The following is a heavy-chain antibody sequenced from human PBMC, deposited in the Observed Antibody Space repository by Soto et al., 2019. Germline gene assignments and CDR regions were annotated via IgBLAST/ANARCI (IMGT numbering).Heavy chain of an antibody. CDR1: GFTFSNYS. V-gene: IGHV3-48*02. CDR2: ISGSGSTI. J-gene: IGHJ2*01. Sequence: EVQLVESGGGLVQPGGSLRLSCAASGFTFSNYSMNWVRQAPGKGLEWVSYISGSGSTIYYADSVKGRFTISRDNAKNSLSLQMNSLRDEDTAVYYCGRFVIAVAGTRYWYFDLWGRGTLVTVSS. D-gene: IGHD6-19*01. CDR3: GRFVIAVAGTRYWYFDL.